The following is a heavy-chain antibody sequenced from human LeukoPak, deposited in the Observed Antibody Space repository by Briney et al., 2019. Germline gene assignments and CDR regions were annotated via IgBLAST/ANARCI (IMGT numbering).Heavy chain of an antibody. Sequence: GGSLRLSCAASGFTFNSYGMHWVRQAPGKGLEWVALIWYDGSKKYYADSVKRRFTISRDNSKNTLYLQMSSLRAEDTAVIYCVRDCGWGYYLDYWGQGTLVTASS. V-gene: IGHV3-33*01. CDR2: IWYDGSKK. J-gene: IGHJ4*02. D-gene: IGHD3-16*02. CDR3: VRDCGWGYYLDY. CDR1: GFTFNSYG.